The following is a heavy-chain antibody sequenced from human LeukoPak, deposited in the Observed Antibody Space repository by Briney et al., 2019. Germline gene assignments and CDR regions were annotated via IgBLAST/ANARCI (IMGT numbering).Heavy chain of an antibody. Sequence: PSETLSLTCTVSGGSMNSYYWSWIRQPAGKGLEWIGRIYSSGATNYNPSLKSRVTMSLDTSKTQFSLKLSSVTAADTAVYYCAKVGFWSGYYALYYFDYWGQGALVTVSS. V-gene: IGHV4-4*07. CDR3: AKVGFWSGYYALYYFDY. CDR2: IYSSGAT. CDR1: GGSMNSYY. D-gene: IGHD3-3*01. J-gene: IGHJ4*02.